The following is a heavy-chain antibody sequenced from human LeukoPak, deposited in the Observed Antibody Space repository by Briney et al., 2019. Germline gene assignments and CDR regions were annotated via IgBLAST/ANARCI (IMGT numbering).Heavy chain of an antibody. CDR3: ARGPKTAESWYYYDSSGYRPDFDY. Sequence: SETLSLSCAVYGGSFSGYFWSWIRPPLGKGLEWMGEINHSGSTNNNTSLKSRVTISVDTSKNQFPLILSSVTAADTAVYYCARGPKTAESWYYYDSSGYRPDFDYWGQGTLVSVSS. V-gene: IGHV4-34*01. J-gene: IGHJ4*02. D-gene: IGHD3-22*01. CDR1: GGSFSGYF. CDR2: INHSGST.